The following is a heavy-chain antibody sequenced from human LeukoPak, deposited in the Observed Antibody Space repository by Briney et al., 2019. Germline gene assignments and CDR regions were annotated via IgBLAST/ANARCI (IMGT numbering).Heavy chain of an antibody. V-gene: IGHV4-39*01. CDR1: GGSISSSSYY. J-gene: IGHJ4*02. D-gene: IGHD4-17*01. CDR2: IYYSGST. CDR3: ARLPIMTTVTTTDY. Sequence: SETLSLTCTVSGGSISSSSYYWGWIRQPPGKGLEWNESIYYSGSTYYNPSLKRRVTISVDTPKNQCSLKLSSVTAADTAVYYCARLPIMTTVTTTDYWGQGTLVTVSS.